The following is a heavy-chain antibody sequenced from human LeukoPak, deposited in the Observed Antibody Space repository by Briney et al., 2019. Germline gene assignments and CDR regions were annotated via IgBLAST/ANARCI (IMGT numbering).Heavy chain of an antibody. J-gene: IGHJ4*02. CDR1: GFTFSSYG. Sequence: GGSLRLSCAASGFTFSSYGMHWVRQAPGKGLEWVAFIRYDGSNKYYADSVKGRFTISRDNSKNTLYLQMNSLRAEDTAVYYCAKGPYDYDFWSTRYYFDYWGQGTLVTVSS. CDR2: IRYDGSNK. V-gene: IGHV3-30*02. D-gene: IGHD3-3*01. CDR3: AKGPYDYDFWSTRYYFDY.